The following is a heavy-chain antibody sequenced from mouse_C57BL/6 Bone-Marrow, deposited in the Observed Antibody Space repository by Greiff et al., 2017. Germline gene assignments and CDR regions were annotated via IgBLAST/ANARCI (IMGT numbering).Heavy chain of an antibody. Sequence: EVKLVESGGGLVQPGGSLSLSCAASGFTFTDYYMSWVRQPPGKALEWLGFIRNKANGYTTEYSASVKGRFTISRDNSQSILYLQMNALRAEDSATYYCARDTVATPFDYWGQGTTLTVSS. V-gene: IGHV7-3*01. D-gene: IGHD1-1*01. CDR2: IRNKANGYTT. J-gene: IGHJ2*01. CDR3: ARDTVATPFDY. CDR1: GFTFTDYY.